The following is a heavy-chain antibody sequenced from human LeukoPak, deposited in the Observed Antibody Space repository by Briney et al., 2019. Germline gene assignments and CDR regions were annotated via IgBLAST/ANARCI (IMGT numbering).Heavy chain of an antibody. V-gene: IGHV1-46*01. CDR2: ISPSGGST. CDR1: GYTFTSYY. CDR3: AREPDGPKYYAFWSDYYYYGMDV. D-gene: IGHD3-3*01. J-gene: IGHJ6*02. Sequence: ASVKVSCKASGYTFTSYYMHWVRQAPGQGLEWMGIISPSGGSTSYAQKFQGRVTMTRDTSTSTVYMELSSLRSEDTAVYYCAREPDGPKYYAFWSDYYYYGMDVWGQGTTVTVSS.